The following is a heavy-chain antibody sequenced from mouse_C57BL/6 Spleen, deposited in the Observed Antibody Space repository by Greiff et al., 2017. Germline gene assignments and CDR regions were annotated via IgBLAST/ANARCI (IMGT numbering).Heavy chain of an antibody. D-gene: IGHD2-4*01. CDR1: GYTFTNYW. CDR2: IYPGGGYT. CDR3: ASYDYDGSCAY. V-gene: IGHV1-63*01. J-gene: IGHJ3*01. Sequence: QVQLQQSGAELVRPGTSVKMSCKASGYTFTNYWIGWAKQRPGHGLEWIGDIYPGGGYTNYNEKFKGKATLTADKSSSTAYMQFSSLTSEDSAIYYCASYDYDGSCAYWGQGTLVTVSA.